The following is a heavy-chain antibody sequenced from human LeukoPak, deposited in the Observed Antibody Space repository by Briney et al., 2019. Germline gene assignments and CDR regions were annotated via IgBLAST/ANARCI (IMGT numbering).Heavy chain of an antibody. CDR2: IYYSGST. CDR1: GGSISSSSYY. CDR3: ARVGYSYGYSLVDY. J-gene: IGHJ4*02. V-gene: IGHV4-61*01. Sequence: SETLSLTCTVSGGSISSSSYYWSWIRQPPGKGLEWIGYIYYSGSTNYNPSLKSRVTISVDTSKNQFSLKLSSVTAADTAVYYCARVGYSYGYSLVDYWGQGTLVTVSS. D-gene: IGHD5-18*01.